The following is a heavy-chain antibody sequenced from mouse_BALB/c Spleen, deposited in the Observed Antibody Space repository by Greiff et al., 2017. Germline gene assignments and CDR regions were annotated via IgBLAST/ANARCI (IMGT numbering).Heavy chain of an antibody. CDR1: GFTFSSFG. Sequence: EVKVEESGGGLVQPGGSLKLSCAASGFTFSSFGMHWVRQAPEKGLEWVAYISSGSSTIYYADTVKGRFTISRDNPKNTLFLQMTSLRSEDTAMYYCARARGNYAMDYWGQGTSVTVSS. J-gene: IGHJ4*01. V-gene: IGHV5-17*02. CDR2: ISSGSSTI. CDR3: ARARGNYAMDY.